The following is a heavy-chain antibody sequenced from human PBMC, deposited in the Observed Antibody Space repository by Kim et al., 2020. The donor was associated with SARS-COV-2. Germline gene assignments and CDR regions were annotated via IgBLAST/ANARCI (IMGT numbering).Heavy chain of an antibody. CDR1: GDSVSSNSAS. CDR2: TYYRSKWYD. J-gene: IGHJ4*01. CDR3: ARGGMGVTVADFDR. D-gene: IGHD1-26*01. V-gene: IGHV6-1*01. Sequence: SHTLSLTCAISGDSVSSNSASWNWIRQSPSRGLEWLGRTYYRSKWYDDYAVSVRSRITINADTSKNLLSLHLNSVTPEDTAMYFCARGGMGVTVADFDRW.